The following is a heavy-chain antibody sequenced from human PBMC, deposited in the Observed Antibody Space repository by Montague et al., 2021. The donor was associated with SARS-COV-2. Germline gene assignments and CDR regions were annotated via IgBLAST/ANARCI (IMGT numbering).Heavy chain of an antibody. Sequence: SDTLSLTCAVYGGSFSGYYWSWIRQPPGKGLEWIGEINHSGSTNYNPSLKSRVTISVDTSKNQFSLKLSFVTAADTAVYYCTREGYQVLWSDYYYYGMDVWGQGTTVTVSS. CDR1: GGSFSGYY. CDR3: TREGYQVLWSDYYYYGMDV. CDR2: INHSGST. J-gene: IGHJ6*02. D-gene: IGHD2-2*01. V-gene: IGHV4-34*01.